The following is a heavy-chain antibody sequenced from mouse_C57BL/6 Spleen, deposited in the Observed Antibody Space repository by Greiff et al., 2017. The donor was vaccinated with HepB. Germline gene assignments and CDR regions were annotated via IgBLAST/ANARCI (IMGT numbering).Heavy chain of an antibody. CDR3: ASGAYYSNGGFAY. D-gene: IGHD2-5*01. V-gene: IGHV1-69*01. CDR2: IDPSDSYT. Sequence: QVQLQQPGAELVMPGASVKLSCKASGYTFTSYWMHWVKQRPGQGLEWIGEIDPSDSYTNYNQKFKGKSTLTVDKSSSTAYMQLSSLTSEDSAVYYCASGAYYSNGGFAYWGQGTLVTVSA. CDR1: GYTFTSYW. J-gene: IGHJ3*01.